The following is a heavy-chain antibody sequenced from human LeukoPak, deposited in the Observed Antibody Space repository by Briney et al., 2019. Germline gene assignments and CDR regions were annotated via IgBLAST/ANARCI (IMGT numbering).Heavy chain of an antibody. CDR3: AKDYAVGSIDY. D-gene: IGHD3-16*01. Sequence: GGSLRLPCAASGFTFSSYEMNWVRQAPGKGLEWVSSISRSGESTFYADSVRGRFTISRDNSKNTESLQMESLRAEDTALYYCAKDYAVGSIDYWGQGTLVTVSS. CDR1: GFTFSSYE. CDR2: ISRSGEST. V-gene: IGHV3-23*01. J-gene: IGHJ4*02.